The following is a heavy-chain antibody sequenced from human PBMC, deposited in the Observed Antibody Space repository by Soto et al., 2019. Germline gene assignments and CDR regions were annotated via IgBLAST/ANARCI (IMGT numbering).Heavy chain of an antibody. V-gene: IGHV3-33*01. D-gene: IGHD1-26*01. CDR2: IWYDVSNK. CDR1: GFTFSSYG. CDR3: ASNRVGVSRIYGMDV. J-gene: IGHJ6*02. Sequence: QVQLVESGGGVVQPGRSLRLSCAASGFTFSSYGMHWVRQAPGKGLERVEVIWYDVSNKYYADSVKGRFTISRDNSKNTLYLQMNSLRAEDTAVYYCASNRVGVSRIYGMDVWGQGTTVTVSS.